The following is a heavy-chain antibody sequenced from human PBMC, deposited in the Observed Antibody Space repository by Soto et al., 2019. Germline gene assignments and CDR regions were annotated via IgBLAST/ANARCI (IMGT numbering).Heavy chain of an antibody. CDR1: GFTFSSYW. CDR2: INTDGSST. D-gene: IGHD5-18*01. V-gene: IGHV3-74*01. J-gene: IGHJ5*02. CDR3: AKAPSGFSYGRA. Sequence: GGSLRLSCAASGFTFSSYWMFWVRQAPGKGLVWVSRINTDGSSTIYADFVKGRFTISRDNAKNTLYLQMNSLRVDDTAIYYFAKAPSGFSYGRAWGQGTLVTVS.